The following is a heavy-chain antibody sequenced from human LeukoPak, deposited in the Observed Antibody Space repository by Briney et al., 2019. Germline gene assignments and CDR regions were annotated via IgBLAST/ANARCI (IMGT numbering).Heavy chain of an antibody. CDR2: IIPIFGTA. CDR1: GGTFSSYA. J-gene: IGHJ6*03. CDR3: ASGGAAAGPYYCYYMDV. Sequence: SVKVSCKASGGTFSSYAISWVRQAPGQGLEWMGGIIPIFGTANYAQKFQGRVTITTDESTSTAYMELSSLRSEDTAVYYCASGGAAAGPYYCYYMDVWGKGTTVTVSS. D-gene: IGHD6-13*01. V-gene: IGHV1-69*05.